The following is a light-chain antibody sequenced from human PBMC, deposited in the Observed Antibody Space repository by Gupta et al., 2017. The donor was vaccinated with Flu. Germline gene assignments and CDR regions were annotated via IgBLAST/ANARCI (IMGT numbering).Light chain of an antibody. Sequence: ITSSCTGTSSDVGGYNSVSWYQQHPGKAPKLMIYEVSNRPSGVSNRFSGSKSGNAASLTIAGLQAEDEADYYCSSYTSSSNTRVFGTGTQVTVL. J-gene: IGLJ1*01. CDR3: SSYTSSSNTRV. V-gene: IGLV2-14*01. CDR1: SSDVGGYNS. CDR2: EVS.